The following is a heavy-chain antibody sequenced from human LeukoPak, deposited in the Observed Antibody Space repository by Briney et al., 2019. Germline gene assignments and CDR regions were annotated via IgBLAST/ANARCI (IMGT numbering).Heavy chain of an antibody. J-gene: IGHJ3*02. CDR1: GGSISSSSYY. D-gene: IGHD2-2*01. Sequence: SSETLSLTCTVSGGSISSSSYYWSWIRQPPGKGLEWIGEIDHSGSTNYNPSLKSRVTISVDTSKNQFSLKLSSVTAADTAVYYCARDCGVVVPAVYSYGCSRRAFDIWGQGTMVTVSS. CDR2: IDHSGST. V-gene: IGHV4-39*07. CDR3: ARDCGVVVPAVYSYGCSRRAFDI.